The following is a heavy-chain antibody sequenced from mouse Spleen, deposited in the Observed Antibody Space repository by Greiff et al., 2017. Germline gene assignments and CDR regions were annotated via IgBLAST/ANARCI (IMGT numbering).Heavy chain of an antibody. Sequence: EVQLVESGGGLVKPGGSLKLSCAASGFTFSDYGMHWVRQAPEKGLEWVAYISSGSSTIYYADTVKGRFTISRDNAKNTLFLQMTSLRSEDTAMYYCAKYDYGHWYFDVWGTGTTVTVSS. CDR3: AKYDYGHWYFDV. D-gene: IGHD1-1*01. CDR1: GFTFSDYG. CDR2: ISSGSSTI. V-gene: IGHV5-17*01. J-gene: IGHJ1*03.